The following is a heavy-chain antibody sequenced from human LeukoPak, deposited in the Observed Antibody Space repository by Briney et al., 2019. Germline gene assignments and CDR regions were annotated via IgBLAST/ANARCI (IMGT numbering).Heavy chain of an antibody. CDR2: IIPILGIA. CDR3: ARDPYGSGSQPSDY. V-gene: IGHV1-69*04. J-gene: IGHJ4*02. CDR1: GGTFSSYA. Sequence: SVKVSCKASGGTFSSYAISWVRQAPGQGLEWMGRIIPILGIANYAQKFQGRVTITADKSTSTAYMELSSLRSEDTAVYYCARDPYGSGSQPSDYWGQGTLVTVSS. D-gene: IGHD3-10*01.